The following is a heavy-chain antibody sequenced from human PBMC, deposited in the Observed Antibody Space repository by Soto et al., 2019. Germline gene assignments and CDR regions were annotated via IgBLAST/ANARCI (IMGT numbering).Heavy chain of an antibody. Sequence: ETLSLTCAVYGGSFSGYYWSWIRQPPGKGLEWIGEINHSGSTNYNPSLKSRVTISVDTSKNQFSLKLSSVTAADTAVHYCARGVGYDILTGYYAPYYYYYMDVWGKGTTVTVSS. D-gene: IGHD3-9*01. CDR1: GGSFSGYY. J-gene: IGHJ6*03. CDR3: ARGVGYDILTGYYAPYYYYYMDV. V-gene: IGHV4-34*01. CDR2: INHSGST.